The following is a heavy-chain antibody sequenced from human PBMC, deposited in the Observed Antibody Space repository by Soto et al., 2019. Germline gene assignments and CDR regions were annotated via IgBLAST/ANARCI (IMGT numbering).Heavy chain of an antibody. CDR1: GYSFTSYW. D-gene: IGHD6-6*01. Sequence: PGESLKISCKGSGYSFTSYWISWVRQMPGKGLEWMGRIDLSDSYTNYSPSFQGHVTISADKSISTAYLQWSSLKASDTAMYYCASYSSSGTYYYYGMDVWGQGTTVTVSS. V-gene: IGHV5-10-1*01. CDR3: ASYSSSGTYYYYGMDV. CDR2: IDLSDSYT. J-gene: IGHJ6*02.